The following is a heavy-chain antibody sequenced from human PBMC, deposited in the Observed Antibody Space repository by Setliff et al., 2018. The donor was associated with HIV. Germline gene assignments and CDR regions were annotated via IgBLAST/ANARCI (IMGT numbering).Heavy chain of an antibody. V-gene: IGHV3-53*05. Sequence: LRLSCAASGFTFSSYDMSWVRQAPGKGLEWVSVIYSGGRTYYADSVKGRFTISRDNSKNTLYLQMNSLRADDTAVYYCARDQTSGWYRVADYCGQGTLVTVSS. D-gene: IGHD6-19*01. CDR1: GFTFSSYD. J-gene: IGHJ4*02. CDR3: ARDQTSGWYRVADY. CDR2: IYSGGRT.